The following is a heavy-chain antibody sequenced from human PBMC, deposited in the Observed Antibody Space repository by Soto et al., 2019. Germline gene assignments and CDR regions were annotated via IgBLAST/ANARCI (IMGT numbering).Heavy chain of an antibody. V-gene: IGHV3-15*07. Sequence: EVHLVESGGDLVKPGGSLRLSCAVSGFTFTNAWMNWVRQAPGKGLEWVGRIKSKNDGGTTEYAAPVKGRLIITRDDSKNTVYLQMNSLQTEDTGVYYCITGLTYYSDSSGYYFDAWGQGTLVTVSS. CDR3: ITGLTYYSDSSGYYFDA. J-gene: IGHJ4*02. CDR1: GFTFTNAW. CDR2: IKSKNDGGTT. D-gene: IGHD3-22*01.